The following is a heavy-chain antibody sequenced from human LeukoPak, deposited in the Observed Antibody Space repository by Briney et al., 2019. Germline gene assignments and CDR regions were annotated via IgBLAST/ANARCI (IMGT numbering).Heavy chain of an antibody. CDR3: ATTFYDSSGYYLSYFDY. J-gene: IGHJ4*02. V-gene: IGHV1-69*05. D-gene: IGHD3-22*01. CDR1: GGTFSSYA. CDR2: IIPIFGTA. Sequence: SVKVSCKASGGTFSSYAISWLRQAPGQGLEWMGGIIPIFGTANYAQKFQGRVTITTDESTSTACMGLSSLRSEDTAVYYCATTFYDSSGYYLSYFDYWGQGTLVTVSS.